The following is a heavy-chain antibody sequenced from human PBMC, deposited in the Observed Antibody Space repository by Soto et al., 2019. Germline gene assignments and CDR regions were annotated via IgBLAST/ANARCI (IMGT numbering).Heavy chain of an antibody. D-gene: IGHD6-13*01. J-gene: IGHJ4*02. V-gene: IGHV3-23*01. CDR1: GFTFSSYA. Sequence: QPGGSLRLSCAASGFTFSSYAMSWVRQAPGKGLEWVSAISGSGGSTYYADSVKGRFTISRDNSKNTLYLQMNSLRAEDTAVYYCAKTGYSSSWYPGSFDYWGQGTLVTVS. CDR3: AKTGYSSSWYPGSFDY. CDR2: ISGSGGST.